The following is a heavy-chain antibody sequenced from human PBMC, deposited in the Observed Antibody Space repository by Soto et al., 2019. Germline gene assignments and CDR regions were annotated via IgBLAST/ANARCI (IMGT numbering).Heavy chain of an antibody. CDR2: INGGNGNT. Sequence: GASVKVSSEACGDSVASCSRYWARQAPGQRLEWMGWINGGNGNTYYSEHFQGRVTFTRDTSASTAYMELSSLRSEDTAVYYCARSIVVVTALDYWGQGTLVTVSS. CDR3: ARSIVVVTALDY. CDR1: GDSVASCS. V-gene: IGHV1-3*01. D-gene: IGHD2-21*02. J-gene: IGHJ4*02.